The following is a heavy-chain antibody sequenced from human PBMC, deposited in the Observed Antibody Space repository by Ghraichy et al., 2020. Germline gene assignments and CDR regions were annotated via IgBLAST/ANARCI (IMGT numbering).Heavy chain of an antibody. CDR3: ARDDGGLTDY. J-gene: IGHJ4*02. CDR1: GFTVSSNY. Sequence: GGSLRLSCAASGFTVSSNYMSWVRQAPGKGLEWVSVNYSGGSTYYADSVKGRFTISRDNSKNTLYLQMNTLRAEDTAVYYCARDDGGLTDYWGQGTLVTVSS. D-gene: IGHD3-16*01. V-gene: IGHV3-66*01. CDR2: NYSGGST.